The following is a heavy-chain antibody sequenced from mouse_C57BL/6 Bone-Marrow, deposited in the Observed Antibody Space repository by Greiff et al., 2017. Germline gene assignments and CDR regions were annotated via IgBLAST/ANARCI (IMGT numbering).Heavy chain of an antibody. J-gene: IGHJ2*01. CDR3: ARSLITTVVSTDY. CDR2: ILPGSGST. V-gene: IGHV1-9*01. CDR1: GYTFTDYW. Sequence: VQLQQSGAELMKPGASVKLSCKASGYTFTDYWIEWVKQRPGHGLEWIGEILPGSGSTNYNEKFKGKATFTADTSSNTAYMQLSSLTTEDSASYYCARSLITTVVSTDYWGQGTTLTVSS. D-gene: IGHD1-1*01.